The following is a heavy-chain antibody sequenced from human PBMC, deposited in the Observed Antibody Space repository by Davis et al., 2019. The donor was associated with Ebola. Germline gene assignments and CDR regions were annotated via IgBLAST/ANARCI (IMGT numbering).Heavy chain of an antibody. CDR1: GGSFSGYY. D-gene: IGHD3-3*01. CDR2: INHSGST. J-gene: IGHJ6*02. V-gene: IGHV4-34*01. CDR3: ARGDDYDFWSGSGSAHYYGMDV. Sequence: PSETLSLTCAVYGGSFSGYYWSWIRQPPGKGLEWIGEINHSGSTNYNPSLKSRVTISVDTSKNQFSLKLSSVTAADTAVYYCARGDDYDFWSGSGSAHYYGMDVWGQGTTVTVSS.